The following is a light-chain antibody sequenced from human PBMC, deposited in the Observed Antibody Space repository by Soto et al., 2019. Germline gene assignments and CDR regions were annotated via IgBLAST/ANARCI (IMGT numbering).Light chain of an antibody. CDR2: EVT. V-gene: IGLV2-8*01. CDR1: SSDVGAYNY. CDR3: SSYADSSNFV. J-gene: IGLJ7*01. Sequence: QSALTQPPSASGSLGQSVTISCTGTSSDVGAYNYVSWYQHRPGKAPKLILYEVTKWPSGVPARFFGSKSGNTASLTVSGLQAEDEADYYCSSYADSSNFVFGTGTQLTVL.